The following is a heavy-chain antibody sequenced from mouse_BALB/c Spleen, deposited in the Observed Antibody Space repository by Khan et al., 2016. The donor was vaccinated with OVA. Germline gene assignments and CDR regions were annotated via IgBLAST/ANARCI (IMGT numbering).Heavy chain of an antibody. V-gene: IGHV1S137*01. CDR2: ISTHYGNI. J-gene: IGHJ3*01. D-gene: IGHD1-3*01. CDR1: GYTFTDFA. Sequence: QVQLQQSGPELVRPGVSVKISCKGSGYTFTDFAMHWVKQSHAKSLEWIGVISTHYGNIDYNQKFKDKATMTVDKSSNTAYMELARFTSEDTAVLYSARGSGNGRFAYWGQGTLVTVSA. CDR3: ARGSGNGRFAY.